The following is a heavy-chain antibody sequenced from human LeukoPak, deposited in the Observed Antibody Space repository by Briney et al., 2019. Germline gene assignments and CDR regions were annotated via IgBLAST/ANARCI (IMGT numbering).Heavy chain of an antibody. V-gene: IGHV1-2*02. CDR3: ARKSSKTFYD. Sequence: ASLTISCTASAYQFPDYYIHWLRQAPGQGLQWMGRINPNSGGTDYAQKFQGRVTMTRDTSITTVYMELSSLRSDDTAFFYCARKSSKTFYDWGQGTLVTVSS. CDR1: AYQFPDYY. J-gene: IGHJ4*02. CDR2: INPNSGGT. D-gene: IGHD2/OR15-2a*01.